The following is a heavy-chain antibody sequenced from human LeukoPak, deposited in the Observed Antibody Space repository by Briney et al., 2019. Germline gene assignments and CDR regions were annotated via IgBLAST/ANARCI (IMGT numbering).Heavy chain of an antibody. CDR1: GVTVSSNY. V-gene: IGHV3-66*01. D-gene: IGHD3-22*01. CDR3: ARDISDSSVPGAYDI. Sequence: GGSLRLSCAASGVTVSSNYMSWVRQAPGKGLEWVAVIYSGGSTYYADSVKGRFTISRDNSKNTLYLQMNSLRAEDTAVYYCARDISDSSVPGAYDIWGQGTNVTVSS. CDR2: IYSGGST. J-gene: IGHJ3*02.